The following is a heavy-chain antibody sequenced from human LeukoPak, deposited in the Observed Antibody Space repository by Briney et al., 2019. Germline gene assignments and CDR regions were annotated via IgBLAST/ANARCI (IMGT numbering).Heavy chain of an antibody. J-gene: IGHJ6*03. CDR1: GGSFSGYY. Sequence: SETLSLTCAVYGGSFSGYYWSWMCQSPGMGLEWIGEINHSGSTNYNPSLKSRVTISVDTSKNQFSLRLTSVTAADTAVYYCARPGGYYGSGXSYLXVXXXGTTVTIS. CDR2: INHSGST. CDR3: ARPGGYYGSGXSYLXV. D-gene: IGHD3-10*01. V-gene: IGHV4-34*01.